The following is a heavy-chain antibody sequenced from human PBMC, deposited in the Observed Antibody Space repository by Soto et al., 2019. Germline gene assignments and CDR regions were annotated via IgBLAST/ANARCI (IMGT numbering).Heavy chain of an antibody. Sequence: SVKVSCKASGYTFTSYNISWVRQAPGQGLEWMGRIIPILGIANYAQKFQGRVTITADKSTSTAYMELSSLRSEDTAVYYCASGGSGRADYWGQGTLVTVPQ. CDR3: ASGGSGRADY. V-gene: IGHV1-69*02. CDR1: GYTFTSYN. D-gene: IGHD3-10*01. J-gene: IGHJ4*02. CDR2: IIPILGIA.